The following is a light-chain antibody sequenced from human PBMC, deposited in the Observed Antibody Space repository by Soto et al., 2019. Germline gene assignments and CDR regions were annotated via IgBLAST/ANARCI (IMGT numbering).Light chain of an antibody. CDR2: AAS. J-gene: IGKJ2*01. CDR1: PIIGDN. Sequence: EVTQSPSSLSASVGDRVTITCRASPIIGDNLNWYQFKQGEPPKLLIYAASNMQNGVPSTFSGSGSGTEFALTISTLQPEHSATYYCQQSYGPPYTLGLGTKLEI. V-gene: IGKV1-39*01. CDR3: QQSYGPPYT.